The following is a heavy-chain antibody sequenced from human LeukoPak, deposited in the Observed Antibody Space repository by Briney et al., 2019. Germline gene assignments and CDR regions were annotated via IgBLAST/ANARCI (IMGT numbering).Heavy chain of an antibody. CDR2: ISGSGGST. Sequence: PGGSLRLPCAASGFTFSSYAMSWVRQAPGKGLEWVSAISGSGGSTYYADSVKGRFTISRDNSKNTLYLQMNSLRAEDTAVYYCAKEDDYVWGSYRYRGPFDYWGQGTLVTVSS. CDR3: AKEDDYVWGSYRYRGPFDY. CDR1: GFTFSSYA. D-gene: IGHD3-16*02. J-gene: IGHJ4*02. V-gene: IGHV3-23*01.